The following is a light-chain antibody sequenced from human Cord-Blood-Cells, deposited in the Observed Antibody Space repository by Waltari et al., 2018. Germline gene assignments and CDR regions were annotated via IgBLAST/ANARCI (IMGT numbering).Light chain of an antibody. J-gene: IGLJ3*02. CDR1: SSNIGSNT. CDR3: AAWDDSLNGPV. Sequence: QSVLTQPPSASGTPGQRVTISCSGSSSNIGSNTVNWYQQLPGTAPKLLIYSNNRLPSGVPDRVSRSKSGTSASLAISGLQSEDEADYYCAAWDDSLNGPVFGGGTKLTVL. V-gene: IGLV1-44*01. CDR2: SNN.